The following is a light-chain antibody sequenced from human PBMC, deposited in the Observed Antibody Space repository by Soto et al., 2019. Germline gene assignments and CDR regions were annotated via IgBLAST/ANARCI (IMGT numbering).Light chain of an antibody. J-gene: IGLJ2*01. CDR1: DSNIGAGYA. Sequence: QSVLTQPPSVAGAPGQRVTISCTGSDSNIGAGYAVHWYQQLPGAAPKLLIYANNDRPSGVPARFSGSRSDTSASLAITGLQAEDEGDYYCQSYDGSVVFGGGTKLTVL. V-gene: IGLV1-40*01. CDR3: QSYDGSVV. CDR2: ANN.